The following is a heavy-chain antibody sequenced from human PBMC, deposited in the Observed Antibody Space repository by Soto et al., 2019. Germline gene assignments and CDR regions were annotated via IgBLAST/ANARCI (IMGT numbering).Heavy chain of an antibody. CDR1: GCSVSSGSYY. CDR2: IYYSGST. Sequence: SETPSLTCTVSGCSVSSGSYYWSWTLQPPGKGLEWIGYIYYSGSTNYNPSLKSRVSVSVDTSKNQFSLKLSSVTAADTAVYYCARLRGFSGYYRGPGPVVTVSS. CDR3: ARLRGFSGYY. D-gene: IGHD5-12*01. V-gene: IGHV4-61*01. J-gene: IGHJ4*02.